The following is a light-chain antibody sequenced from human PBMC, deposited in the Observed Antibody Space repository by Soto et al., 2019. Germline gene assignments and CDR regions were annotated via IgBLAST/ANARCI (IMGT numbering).Light chain of an antibody. CDR3: QQTFGKPLVT. Sequence: DIQMPKSPSSLSASIGDRVSIICRASESIRIHLNWYQQKPGKAPRLLIYAASRLQSGVPSRFSGTGSGTDFTLTISSLQPEDFALYYCQQTFGKPLVTFCQGTRLEIK. V-gene: IGKV1-39*01. CDR2: AAS. J-gene: IGKJ5*01. CDR1: ESIRIH.